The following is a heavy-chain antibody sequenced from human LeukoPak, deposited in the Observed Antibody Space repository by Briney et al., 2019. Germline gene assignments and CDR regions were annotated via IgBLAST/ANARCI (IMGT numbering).Heavy chain of an antibody. J-gene: IGHJ1*01. V-gene: IGHV1-18*01. CDR3: AREPSGNFGELVSSAEYFQH. CDR1: GYTFTSYG. CDR2: ISAYNGNT. D-gene: IGHD3-10*01. Sequence: ASVKVSCKASGYTFTSYGISWVRQAPGQGLEWMGWISAYNGNTNYAQKLQGRVTMTTDTSTSTAYMELRSLRSDDTAVYYCAREPSGNFGELVSSAEYFQHWGQGTRVTVSS.